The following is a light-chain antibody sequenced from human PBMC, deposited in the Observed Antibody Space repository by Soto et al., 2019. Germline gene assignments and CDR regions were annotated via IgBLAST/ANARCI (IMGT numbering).Light chain of an antibody. CDR3: QTWATDVHVV. V-gene: IGLV4-69*01. CDR1: SGHSSYS. CDR2: LNNVGSY. Sequence: QSVLTQPPSASASLGASVKFTCTLSSGHSSYSVAWHQRQPEKGPRYLMKLNNVGSYSKGDGVPDRFSGSSSGAERYLTISSLQPDDEAEYYCQTWATDVHVVFGGGTKLTVL. J-gene: IGLJ2*01.